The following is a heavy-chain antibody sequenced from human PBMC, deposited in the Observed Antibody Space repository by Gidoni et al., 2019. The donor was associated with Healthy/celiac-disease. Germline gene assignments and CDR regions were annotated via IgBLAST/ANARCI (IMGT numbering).Heavy chain of an antibody. CDR2: ITSSSTHR. V-gene: IGHV3-21*01. CDR3: ARDRRGVGATPDY. Sequence: EVQLVESGGGLVKPGGSLRLSCAAPGFTPSTYTLNWVRPAPGQGPEWFSCITSSSTHRYYADSVKGRFTISTDSAKNSLFLQMNSLRAEDTAVYYCARDRRGVGATPDYWGQGTLVTVSS. J-gene: IGHJ4*02. D-gene: IGHD1-26*01. CDR1: GFTPSTYT.